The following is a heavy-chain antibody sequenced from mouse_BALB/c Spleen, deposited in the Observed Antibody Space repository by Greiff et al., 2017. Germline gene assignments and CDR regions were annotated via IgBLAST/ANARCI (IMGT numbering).Heavy chain of an antibody. CDR1: GFNIKDYY. CDR3: NAGDGYSWFAY. J-gene: IGHJ3*01. D-gene: IGHD2-3*01. CDR2: IDPENGDT. Sequence: EVQVVESGAELVRSGASVKLSCTASGFNIKDYYMHWVKQRPEQGLEWIGWIDPENGDTEYAPKFQGKATMTADTSSNTAYLQLSSLTSEDTAVYYCNAGDGYSWFAYWGQGTLVTVSA. V-gene: IGHV14-4*02.